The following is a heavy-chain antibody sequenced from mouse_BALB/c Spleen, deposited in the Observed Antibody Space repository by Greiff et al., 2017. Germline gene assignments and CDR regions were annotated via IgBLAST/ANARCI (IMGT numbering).Heavy chain of an antibody. Sequence: QVQLQQSGAELMKPGASVKISCKATGYTFSSYWIEWVKQRPGHGLEWIGEILPGSGSTNYNEKFKGKATFTADTSSNTAYMQLSSLTSEDSAVYYCARRDYCGSHFAYWGQGTLVTVSA. V-gene: IGHV1-9*01. J-gene: IGHJ3*01. CDR2: ILPGSGST. CDR1: GYTFSSYW. D-gene: IGHD1-1*01. CDR3: ARRDYCGSHFAY.